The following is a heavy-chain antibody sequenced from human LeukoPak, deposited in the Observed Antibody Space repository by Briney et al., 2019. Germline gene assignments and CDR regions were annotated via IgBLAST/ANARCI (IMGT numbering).Heavy chain of an antibody. CDR2: IYYSGST. CDR1: GGSISNYY. D-gene: IGHD3-10*01. Sequence: PSETLSLTCTVSGGSISNYYWSWIRQPPGKGLEWIGYIYYSGSTNYNPSLKSRVTISVDTSKNQFSLKLSSVTAADTAVYYCARGKEVITMLRGLKPGYYFDYWGQGTPVTVSS. V-gene: IGHV4-59*01. CDR3: ARGKEVITMLRGLKPGYYFDY. J-gene: IGHJ4*02.